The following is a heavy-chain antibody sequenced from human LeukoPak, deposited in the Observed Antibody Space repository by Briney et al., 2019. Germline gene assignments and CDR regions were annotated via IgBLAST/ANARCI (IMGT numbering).Heavy chain of an antibody. V-gene: IGHV4-30-4*01. CDR1: GGSISSGDYY. CDR2: IYYSGST. Sequence: SQTLSLTCTVSGGSISSGDYYWSWIRQPPGKGLEWIGYIYYSGSTYYNPSLKSRVTISVDTSKNQFSLKLISVTAADTAVYYCARSGGIRGHYFDYWGQGTLVTVSS. J-gene: IGHJ4*02. CDR3: ARSGGIRGHYFDY. D-gene: IGHD3-10*01.